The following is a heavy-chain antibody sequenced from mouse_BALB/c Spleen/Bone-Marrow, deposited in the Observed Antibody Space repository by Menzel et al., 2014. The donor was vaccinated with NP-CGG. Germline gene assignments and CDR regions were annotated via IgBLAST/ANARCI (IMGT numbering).Heavy chain of an antibody. CDR2: IDPSVSSN. V-gene: IGHV1S127*01. D-gene: IGHD2-14*01. Sequence: QVQLKESGAELVKPGASVKMSCTASGYTFNSYWMHWVKQRPGQGLEWIGVIDPSVSSNSYTQNFKGKAILTVDTSSSTAHLNIRRPEADASDDCSSTIYYRSFDYWGQGTLVTVSA. CDR1: GYTFNSYW. CDR3: TIYYRSFDY. J-gene: IGHJ3*01.